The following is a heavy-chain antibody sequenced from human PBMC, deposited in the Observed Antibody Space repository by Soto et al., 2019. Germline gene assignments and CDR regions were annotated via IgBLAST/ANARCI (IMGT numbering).Heavy chain of an antibody. V-gene: IGHV1-69*13. D-gene: IGHD3-22*01. CDR2: IIPIFGTA. CDR3: ARVYDSSGYYSSGMDV. CDR1: GGTFSSYA. Sequence: SVKVSCKASGGTFSSYAISWVRQAPGQGLEWMGGIIPIFGTANYAQKFQGRATITADESTSTAYMELSSLRSEDTAVYYCARVYDSSGYYSSGMDVWGQGTTVTVSS. J-gene: IGHJ6*02.